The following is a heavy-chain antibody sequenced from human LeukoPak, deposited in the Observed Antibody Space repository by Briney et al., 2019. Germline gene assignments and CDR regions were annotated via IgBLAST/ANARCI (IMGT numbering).Heavy chain of an antibody. Sequence: GGSLRLSCAASEFTFSTYLMTWVRQAPGKGLEWVANIKQDGSEEYYADSVRGRFTISRDDGKKSLYLQMNSLRVEDTAVYYCAGERPSSSWYDFWGQGTLVTVSS. CDR3: AGERPSSSWYDF. D-gene: IGHD6-13*01. J-gene: IGHJ5*01. CDR2: IKQDGSEE. V-gene: IGHV3-7*01. CDR1: EFTFSTYL.